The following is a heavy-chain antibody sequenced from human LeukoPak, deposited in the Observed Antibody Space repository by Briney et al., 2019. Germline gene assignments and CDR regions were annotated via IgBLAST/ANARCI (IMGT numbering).Heavy chain of an antibody. J-gene: IGHJ4*02. V-gene: IGHV3-23*01. CDR3: AIHPGGAGDYFDY. D-gene: IGHD3-10*01. CDR2: FSGSGGDT. CDR1: GFTFSSYA. Sequence: GGSLRLSCAASGFTFSSYAMSWVRQAPGKGLEWVSAFSGSGGDTYYADSVKGRFTISRDNSKNTLYLQMNSLRAEDTAVYYCAIHPGGAGDYFDYWGQGTLVTVSS.